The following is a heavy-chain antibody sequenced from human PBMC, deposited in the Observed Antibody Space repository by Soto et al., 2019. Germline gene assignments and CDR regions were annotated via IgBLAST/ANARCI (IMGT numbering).Heavy chain of an antibody. D-gene: IGHD6-13*01. V-gene: IGHV4-59*08. CDR2: IYYNGNT. CDR1: GGSISSYY. J-gene: IGHJ4*02. CDR3: ARLGTAAVDY. Sequence: SETLSLTCTVSGGSISSYYWSWLRQPPGKGLEWIGYIYYNGNTNYNPSLKSRLSISVDTSTNQFSLKLTSVTAADTAVYYCARLGTAAVDYWGQGTLVTVSS.